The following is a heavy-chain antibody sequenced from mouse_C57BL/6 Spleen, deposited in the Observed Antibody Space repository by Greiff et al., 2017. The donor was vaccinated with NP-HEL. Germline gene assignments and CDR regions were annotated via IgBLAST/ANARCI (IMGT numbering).Heavy chain of an antibody. CDR1: GYTFTSYW. D-gene: IGHD3-2*02. Sequence: QVQLQQPGAELVKPGASVKVSCKASGYTFTSYWMHWVKQRPGQGLEWIGRIHPSDSDTNYNQKFKGKATLTVDKSSSTAYMQLSSLTSEDSAVYYSALQTAQGAWFAYWGQGTLVTVSA. CDR3: ALQTAQGAWFAY. CDR2: IHPSDSDT. V-gene: IGHV1-74*01. J-gene: IGHJ3*01.